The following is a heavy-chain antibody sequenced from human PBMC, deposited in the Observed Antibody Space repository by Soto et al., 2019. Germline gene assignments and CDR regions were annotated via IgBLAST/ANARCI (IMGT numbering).Heavy chain of an antibody. D-gene: IGHD6-25*01. CDR2: TYYRSKWYN. J-gene: IGHJ4*02. V-gene: IGHV6-1*01. Sequence: PSQTLSLTCVISGDNVSSKSAAWNWIRQSPSRGLEWLGRTYYRSKWYNDYALSVKSRITINPDTSKNQFSLQLNSVTPEDTAVYYCARLAHEGSGGGGDYWGQGTPVTVSS. CDR3: ARLAHEGSGGGGDY. CDR1: GDNVSSKSAA.